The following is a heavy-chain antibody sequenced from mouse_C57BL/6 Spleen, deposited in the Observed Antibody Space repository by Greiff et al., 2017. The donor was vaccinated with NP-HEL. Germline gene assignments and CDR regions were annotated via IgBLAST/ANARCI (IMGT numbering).Heavy chain of an antibody. J-gene: IGHJ3*01. CDR2: IDPSDSYT. CDR3: ASGGTRAWCAY. CDR1: GYTFTSYW. V-gene: IGHV1-50*01. Sequence: QVQLQPPGAELVKPGASVTLSCKASGYTFTSYWMQWVKQRPGQGLEWIGEIDPSDSYTTYNQKFKGKATLTVDTSSSTAYMQLSSLTSEDSAVYYCASGGTRAWCAYWGQGTLVTVSA. D-gene: IGHD3-1*01.